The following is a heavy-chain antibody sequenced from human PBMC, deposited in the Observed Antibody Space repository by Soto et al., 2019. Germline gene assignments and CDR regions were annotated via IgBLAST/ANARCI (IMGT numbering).Heavy chain of an antibody. V-gene: IGHV3-74*01. CDR3: ARGLQSLFDY. J-gene: IGHJ4*02. Sequence: GGSLRLSCAASGFTFNSYWMHWVRQAPGKGLVWVSRINGDGSYTGYADSVKGRFTISRDNAKNTLYVQMTSLRAEDTAVYYCARGLQSLFDYWGQGTLVTVSS. CDR1: GFTFNSYW. CDR2: INGDGSYT.